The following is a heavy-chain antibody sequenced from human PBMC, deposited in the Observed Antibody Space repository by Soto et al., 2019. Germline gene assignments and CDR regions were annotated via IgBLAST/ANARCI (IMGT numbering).Heavy chain of an antibody. Sequence: EVQLVESGGGLVKPGGSLSLSCAASGFTFNTYNMNWVRQAPGKGLEWVSSISSSSGYIYYADSVKGRFSISRDNAKKSLYLQMNFMTAEDTAVYYCARAAVAGDYYYYYMDVWGKGTTVTVSS. CDR3: ARAAVAGDYYYYYMDV. CDR2: ISSSSGYI. V-gene: IGHV3-21*01. D-gene: IGHD6-19*01. CDR1: GFTFNTYN. J-gene: IGHJ6*03.